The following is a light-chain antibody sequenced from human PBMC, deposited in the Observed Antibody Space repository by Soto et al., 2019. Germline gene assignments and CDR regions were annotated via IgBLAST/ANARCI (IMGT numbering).Light chain of an antibody. CDR1: QSISGK. CDR3: QHYNNWPPWT. CDR2: DAS. V-gene: IGKV3-15*01. Sequence: EIVMTQSPATLSLSPGERATLSCRASQSISGKLAWYQHRPGQAPRLLIYDASIRATGIPARFSGSGSGTVFTLNISSLQSEDFALYYCQHYNNWPPWTSAQGTKVEIK. J-gene: IGKJ1*01.